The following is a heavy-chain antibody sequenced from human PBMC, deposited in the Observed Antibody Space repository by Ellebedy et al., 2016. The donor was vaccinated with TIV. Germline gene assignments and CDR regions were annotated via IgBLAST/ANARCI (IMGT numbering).Heavy chain of an antibody. J-gene: IGHJ4*02. CDR2: VKYDGTST. CDR3: VRDGVGAPPFDY. V-gene: IGHV3-74*01. D-gene: IGHD1-26*01. Sequence: GGSLRLSXAASGFTFSDHWMHWVRQAPGQGLVWVSRVKYDGTSTNYADSVKGRFTISRDNAKNTLDLQMNSLRAEDTVVYYCVRDGVGAPPFDYWGQGTLVTVSS. CDR1: GFTFSDHW.